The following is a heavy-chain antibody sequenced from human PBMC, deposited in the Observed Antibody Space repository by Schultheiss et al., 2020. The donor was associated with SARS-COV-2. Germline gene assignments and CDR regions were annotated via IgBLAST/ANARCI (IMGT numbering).Heavy chain of an antibody. D-gene: IGHD4-23*01. V-gene: IGHV3-11*01. Sequence: GGSLRLSCAASGFTFSDYYMSWIRQAPGKGLEWLSYISSSNNPIYYADSVKGRFTISRDNAKNSLYLQMNSLKTEDTAVYYCTTDPGDTIMLVAYTYSGYFHYWGQGTLVTVSS. J-gene: IGHJ4*02. CDR1: GFTFSDYY. CDR2: ISSSNNPI. CDR3: TTDPGDTIMLVAYTYSGYFHY.